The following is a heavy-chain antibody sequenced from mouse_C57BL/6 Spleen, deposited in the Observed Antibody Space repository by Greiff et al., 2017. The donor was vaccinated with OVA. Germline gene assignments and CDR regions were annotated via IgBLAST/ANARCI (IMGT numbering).Heavy chain of an antibody. V-gene: IGHV2-5*01. CDR1: GFSLTSYG. J-gene: IGHJ4*01. Sequence: VQLQQSGPGLVQPSQSLSITCTVSGFSLTSYGVHWVRQSPGKGLEWLGVIWRGGSTDYNADFMSRLSITKDNSKSQVFFKMNSLQADDTAIYYCAKNFYYGNPYAMDYWGQGTSVTVSS. CDR2: IWRGGST. CDR3: AKNFYYGNPYAMDY. D-gene: IGHD2-1*01.